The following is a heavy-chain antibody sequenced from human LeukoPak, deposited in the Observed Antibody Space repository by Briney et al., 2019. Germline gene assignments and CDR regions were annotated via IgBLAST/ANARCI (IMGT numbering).Heavy chain of an antibody. D-gene: IGHD6-13*01. CDR1: GFTFTSYW. CDR3: VRDRGYSNGWYDY. CDR2: INIDGSSA. V-gene: IGHV3-74*01. Sequence: GGSLRLSCAASGFTFTSYWMHWVRQAPGKGLVWVCRINIDGSSATYADSVKGRFTISRDNAKNTVYLQMNSLRGEDTAVYYCVRDRGYSNGWYDYWGQGTLVSVSS. J-gene: IGHJ4*02.